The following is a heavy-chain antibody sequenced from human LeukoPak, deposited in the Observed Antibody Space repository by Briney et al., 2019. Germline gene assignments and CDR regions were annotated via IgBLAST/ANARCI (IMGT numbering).Heavy chain of an antibody. CDR2: IYWDDDK. Sequence: SGPTLVNPTQTLTLTCTFSGFSLSTSGVGVGWIRQPPGKALEWLALIYWDDDKRYSPSLKSRLTITKDTSKNQVVLTMTNMDPVDTATYYCAHRPEAYYYERDWFDPWGQGTLVTVSS. V-gene: IGHV2-5*02. CDR1: GFSLSTSGVG. J-gene: IGHJ5*02. CDR3: AHRPEAYYYERDWFDP. D-gene: IGHD3-22*01.